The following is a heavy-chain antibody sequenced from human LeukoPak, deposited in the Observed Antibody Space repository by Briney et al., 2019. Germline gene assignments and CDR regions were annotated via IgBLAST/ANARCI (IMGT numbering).Heavy chain of an antibody. J-gene: IGHJ4*02. D-gene: IGHD3-22*01. CDR3: ATVQKQDYDTTPYYDH. V-gene: IGHV1-18*01. Sequence: ASVKVSCKASGYTFTSYGISWVRQAPGQGLEWMGWISAYNGNTNYAQKLQGRVTMTTDTSTSTAYMELRSLRSEDTAVYYCATVQKQDYDTTPYYDHWGQGTLVTVSS. CDR2: ISAYNGNT. CDR1: GYTFTSYG.